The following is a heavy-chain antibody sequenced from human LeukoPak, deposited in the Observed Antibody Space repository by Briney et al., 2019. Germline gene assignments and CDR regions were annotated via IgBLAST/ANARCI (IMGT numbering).Heavy chain of an antibody. CDR3: AKDSAIDY. D-gene: IGHD3-10*01. Sequence: QTGGSLRLSCASSGFTFSSYAMSWVRQAPGKGLEWVSTFGGTGVRTYYADSVKGRFTISRDNSKNTLYLQINSLRAEDTAVYFCAKDSAIDYWGQGTLVTVSS. CDR1: GFTFSSYA. CDR2: FGGTGVRT. J-gene: IGHJ4*02. V-gene: IGHV3-23*01.